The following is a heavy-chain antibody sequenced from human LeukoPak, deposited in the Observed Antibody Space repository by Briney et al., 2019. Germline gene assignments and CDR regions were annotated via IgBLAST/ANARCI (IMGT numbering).Heavy chain of an antibody. J-gene: IGHJ4*02. CDR3: ARYGDQVYPVDI. D-gene: IGHD7-27*01. V-gene: IGHV3-33*01. Sequence: PGGSLRLSCAASGFTLSCYGMHWVRQAPGEGLEWVAVIRDDGSDSDYSESVKGRFTVSRDNRENTLNLQMDSLRVEDTAVYYGARYGDQVYPVDIWGQGTRVTVSS. CDR2: IRDDGSDS. CDR1: GFTLSCYG.